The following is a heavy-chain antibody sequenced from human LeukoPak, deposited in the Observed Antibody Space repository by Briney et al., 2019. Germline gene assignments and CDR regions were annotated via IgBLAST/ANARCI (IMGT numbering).Heavy chain of an antibody. CDR3: ARSRTKSIAAAGTHWFDP. J-gene: IGHJ5*02. Sequence: PSETLSLTCTVSGGSISSYYWSWIRQPPGKGLEWIGYIYYSGSTNYNPSLKSRVTISVDTSKNQFSLKLSSVTAADTAVYYCARSRTKSIAAAGTHWFDPWGQGTLVTVSS. CDR1: GGSISSYY. V-gene: IGHV4-59*08. D-gene: IGHD6-13*01. CDR2: IYYSGST.